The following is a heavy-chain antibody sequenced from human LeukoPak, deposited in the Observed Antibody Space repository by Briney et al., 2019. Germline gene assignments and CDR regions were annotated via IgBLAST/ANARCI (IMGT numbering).Heavy chain of an antibody. V-gene: IGHV3-23*01. CDR1: GFAFSTYA. CDR2: ISGSGGSA. CDR3: AKGAEAGNWRIDY. D-gene: IGHD6-19*01. Sequence: GGSLRLSCAASGFAFSTYAMSWVRQAPGKGLEWVSAISGSGGSAYYADSVKGRFTISRDNSKNTLSLQMNSLRAEDTAVYYCAKGAEAGNWRIDYWGQGALVTVSS. J-gene: IGHJ4*02.